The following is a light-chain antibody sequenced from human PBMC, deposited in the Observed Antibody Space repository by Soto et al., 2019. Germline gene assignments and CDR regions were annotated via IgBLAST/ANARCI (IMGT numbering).Light chain of an antibody. CDR2: KAS. CDR3: QQYSTYRT. J-gene: IGKJ1*01. Sequence: EIQMYQSPSTLSASVGDRVTITCRASQSISSWLAWYQQKPGKAPKLLIYKASSLESGVPSRFSGSGSGTEFTLTISSLQPDDFATYYCQQYSTYRTFGQGTKVDIK. CDR1: QSISSW. V-gene: IGKV1-5*03.